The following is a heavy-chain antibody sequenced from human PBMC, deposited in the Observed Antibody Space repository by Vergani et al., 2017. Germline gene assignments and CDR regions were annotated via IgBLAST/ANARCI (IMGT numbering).Heavy chain of an antibody. CDR2: INHSGST. Sequence: QVQLQQWGAGLLKPSETLSLTCAVYGGSFSGYYWSWIRQPPGKGLEWIGEINHSGSTNYNPSLKSRVTISVDTSKNQFSLKLSSVTAADTAVYYCARRREPRGYLRAYYYXMDVWGKGTTVTVSS. J-gene: IGHJ6*03. CDR3: ARRREPRGYLRAYYYXMDV. V-gene: IGHV4-34*01. D-gene: IGHD1-14*01. CDR1: GGSFSGYY.